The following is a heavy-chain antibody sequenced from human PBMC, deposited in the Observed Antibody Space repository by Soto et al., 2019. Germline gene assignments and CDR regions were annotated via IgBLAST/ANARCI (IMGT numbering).Heavy chain of an antibody. CDR1: GGSISSGDYY. Sequence: PSETLSLTCTVSGGSISSGDYYWSWIRQQPGKGLEWIGYIYYSGTTHYNPSLKSRLFISVDTSKNQFSLKLNSVTAADTAVYYCGRNAPEGYDYALGTYRYFSGSIDYWGQGALVTVSS. D-gene: IGHD3-16*02. V-gene: IGHV4-31*03. CDR2: IYYSGTT. CDR3: GRNAPEGYDYALGTYRYFSGSIDY. J-gene: IGHJ4*02.